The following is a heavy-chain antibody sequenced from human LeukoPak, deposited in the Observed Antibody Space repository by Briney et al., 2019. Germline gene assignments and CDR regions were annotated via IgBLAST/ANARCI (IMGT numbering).Heavy chain of an antibody. Sequence: PGGSLRLSCAASGFTFSSYAMHWVRQAPGKGLEWVAFIRYDGSNKYYADSVKGRFTISRDNSKNTLYLQMNSLRAEDTAVYYCAKDTPMYVVVIAWYFDYWGQGTLVTVSS. CDR2: IRYDGSNK. V-gene: IGHV3-30*02. J-gene: IGHJ4*02. CDR3: AKDTPMYVVVIAWYFDY. D-gene: IGHD2-21*01. CDR1: GFTFSSYA.